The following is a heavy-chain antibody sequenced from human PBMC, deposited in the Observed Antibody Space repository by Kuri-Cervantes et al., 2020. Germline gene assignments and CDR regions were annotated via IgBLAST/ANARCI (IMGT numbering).Heavy chain of an antibody. J-gene: IGHJ4*02. CDR3: AKDPYSGSYYDY. CDR1: GFTFSSYA. D-gene: IGHD1-26*01. CDR2: ISYDGSNK. Sequence: GGSLRLSCAASGFTFSSYAMHWVRQAPGKGLEWVAVISYDGSNKYYADSVKGRFTISRDNSKNTLYLQMNSLRAEDTAVYYCAKDPYSGSYYDYWGQGTLVTVSS. V-gene: IGHV3-30-3*01.